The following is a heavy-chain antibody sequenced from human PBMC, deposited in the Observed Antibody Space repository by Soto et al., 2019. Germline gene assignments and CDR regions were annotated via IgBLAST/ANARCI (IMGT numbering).Heavy chain of an antibody. Sequence: VSVKVSCKVSGYTLTELSMHWVRQAPGKGLEWMGGFDPEDGETIYAQKFQGRVTMTEDTSTDTAYMELSSLRSEDTAVYYCATDLTFGSTSAFDIWGQGTMVTVSS. CDR3: ATDLTFGSTSAFDI. J-gene: IGHJ3*02. CDR1: GYTLTELS. CDR2: FDPEDGET. V-gene: IGHV1-24*01. D-gene: IGHD3-9*01.